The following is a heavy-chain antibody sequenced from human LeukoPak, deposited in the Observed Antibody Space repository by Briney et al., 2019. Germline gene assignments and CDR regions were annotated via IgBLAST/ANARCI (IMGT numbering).Heavy chain of an antibody. CDR1: GGSFSGYY. V-gene: IGHV4-34*01. Sequence: TSETLSLTCAVYGGSFSGYYWSWIRQPPGKGLEWIGEINHSGSTNYNPSLKSRVTISVDTSKNQFSLKLSSVTAADTAVYYCARVTQWLVPDYWGQGTLVTVSS. J-gene: IGHJ4*02. CDR2: INHSGST. CDR3: ARVTQWLVPDY. D-gene: IGHD6-19*01.